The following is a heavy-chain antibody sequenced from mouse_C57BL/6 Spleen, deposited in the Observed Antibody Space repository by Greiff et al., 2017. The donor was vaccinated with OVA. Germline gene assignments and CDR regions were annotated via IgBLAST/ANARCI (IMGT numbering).Heavy chain of an antibody. CDR2: IWSGGST. V-gene: IGHV2-2*01. CDR1: GFSFTSYG. CDR3: ARKEDYYYGSSYAMDY. J-gene: IGHJ4*01. D-gene: IGHD1-1*01. Sequence: QVQLQQSGPGLVQPSQSLSITCTVSGFSFTSYGVHWVRPSPGKGLEWLGVIWSGGSTDYNAAFISSLSISKDKSKSLVFCKMNRLQADDTAIYYCARKEDYYYGSSYAMDYWGQGTSVTVSS.